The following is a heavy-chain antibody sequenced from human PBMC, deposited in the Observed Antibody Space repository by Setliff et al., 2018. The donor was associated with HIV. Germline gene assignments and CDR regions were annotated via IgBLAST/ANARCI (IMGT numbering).Heavy chain of an antibody. CDR2: IKSKSDGGTI. J-gene: IGHJ4*03. CDR1: GFDFKNAW. Sequence: GSLRLSCAASGFDFKNAWMSWVRQAPGKGLDWVGRIKSKSDGGTIDYAAPVKGRFTISRDDLKTTLYLEMNSLRVEDTAVYYCVRSFQGGCFDSWGQGTQVTVSS. CDR3: VRSFQGGCFDS. V-gene: IGHV3-15*05.